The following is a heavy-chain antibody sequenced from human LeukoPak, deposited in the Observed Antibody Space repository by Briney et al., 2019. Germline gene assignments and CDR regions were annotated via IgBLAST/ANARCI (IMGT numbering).Heavy chain of an antibody. V-gene: IGHV1-2*02. CDR3: ARYFPQWLESNRYYYMDV. J-gene: IGHJ6*03. CDR2: INPNSGGT. D-gene: IGHD6-19*01. CDR1: GYTFTGYY. Sequence: GASVKVSCKASGYTFTGYYMHWVRQAPGQGLEWMGWINPNSGGTNYAQKFQGRVTMTRDTSISTAYMELSRLRSDDTAVYYCARYFPQWLESNRYYYMDVWGKGTTVTVSS.